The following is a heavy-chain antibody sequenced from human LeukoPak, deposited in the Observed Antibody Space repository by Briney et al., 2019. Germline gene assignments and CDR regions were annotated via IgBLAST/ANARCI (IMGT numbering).Heavy chain of an antibody. D-gene: IGHD2-8*01. J-gene: IGHJ4*02. CDR3: ARDSCNNGSCYVDY. Sequence: SETLSLTCAISGGSISSSNWWSWVRQPPGKGLEWIGEINHSGNTNYNPSLMSRVTVSVDKSKNHFSLKLSSLTAADTAVYYCARDSCNNGSCYVDYWGQGTLVTVSS. CDR1: GGSISSSNW. V-gene: IGHV4-4*02. CDR2: INHSGNT.